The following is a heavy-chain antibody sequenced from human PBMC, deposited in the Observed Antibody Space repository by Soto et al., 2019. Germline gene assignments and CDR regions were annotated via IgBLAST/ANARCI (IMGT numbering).Heavy chain of an antibody. D-gene: IGHD3-3*01. CDR2: ITPIFGTA. CDR1: GGTFSSYA. V-gene: IGHV1-69*13. J-gene: IGHJ6*02. CDR3: ARDKALSNDFWSGSDRFSPYYGMDV. Sequence: GASVKVSCKASGGTFSSYAISWVRQAPGQGLEWMGGITPIFGTANYAQKFQGRVTITADESTSTAYMELSSLRSEDTAVYYCARDKALSNDFWSGSDRFSPYYGMDVWGQGTTVTVSS.